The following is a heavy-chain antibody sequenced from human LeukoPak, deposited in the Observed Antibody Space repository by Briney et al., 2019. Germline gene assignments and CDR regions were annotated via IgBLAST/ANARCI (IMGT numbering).Heavy chain of an antibody. J-gene: IGHJ5*02. V-gene: IGHV3-48*03. CDR3: ARVASDTAMAASGFDP. CDR1: GFTFSSYE. D-gene: IGHD5-18*01. CDR2: ISSSGSTI. Sequence: GGSLRLSCAASGFTFSSYEMNWVRQAPGKGLEWVSYISSSGSTIYYADSVKGRFTISRDNAKNSLYLQMNSLRAEDTAVYYWARVASDTAMAASGFDPWGQGTLVTVSS.